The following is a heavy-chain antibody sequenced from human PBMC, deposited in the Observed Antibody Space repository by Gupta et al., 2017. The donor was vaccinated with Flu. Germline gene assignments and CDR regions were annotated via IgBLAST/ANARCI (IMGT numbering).Heavy chain of an antibody. V-gene: IGHV1-2*06. CDR2: INPHSGST. Sequence: QVQLVQSGAEVRKPGASVKVSCKASGYTFTAYYIHGVRQAPGQGLEWMGRINPHSGSTNYEQKFQGRVTMTMDTSISTVYMDLSRLRSDDTAVYYCAREKYCSTASCYRWFDPWGQGTLVTVSS. D-gene: IGHD2-2*02. CDR3: AREKYCSTASCYRWFDP. CDR1: GYTFTAYY. J-gene: IGHJ5*02.